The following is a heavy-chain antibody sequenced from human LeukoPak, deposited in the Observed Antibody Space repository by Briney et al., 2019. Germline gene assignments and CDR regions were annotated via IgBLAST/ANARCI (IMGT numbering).Heavy chain of an antibody. J-gene: IGHJ4*02. V-gene: IGHV4-34*01. Sequence: SETLSLTCAVYGGSFSGYYWSWLRQPPGKGLEWIGEINHSGSTNYNPSLKSRVTTSVDTSKNQFSLKLSSVTAADTAVYYCARGRRYYYGSGSFHWGQGTLVTVSS. CDR3: ARGRRYYYGSGSFH. D-gene: IGHD3-10*01. CDR1: GGSFSGYY. CDR2: INHSGST.